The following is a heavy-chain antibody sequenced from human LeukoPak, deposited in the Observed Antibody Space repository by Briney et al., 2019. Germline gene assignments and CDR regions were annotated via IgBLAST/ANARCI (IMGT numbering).Heavy chain of an antibody. V-gene: IGHV1-46*01. CDR2: INPSGGST. J-gene: IGHJ6*03. CDR3: AREESGPGYYYMDV. D-gene: IGHD3-3*01. Sequence: ASVKASCMASGYTFTSYYMHWVRQAPGQGLEWMGIINPSGGSTSYAQKFQGRVTMTRDMSTSTVYMELSSLRSEDTAVYYCAREESGPGYYYMDVWGKGTTVTVSS. CDR1: GYTFTSYY.